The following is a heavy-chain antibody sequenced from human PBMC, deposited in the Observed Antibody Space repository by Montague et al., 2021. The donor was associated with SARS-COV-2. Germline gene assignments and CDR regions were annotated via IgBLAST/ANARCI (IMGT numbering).Heavy chain of an antibody. CDR1: GFTFSSYD. J-gene: IGHJ4*02. V-gene: IGHV3-13*04. CDR2: IGTAGYT. D-gene: IGHD3-10*01. CDR3: ARGGPITMVQGVIIGPYFDY. Sequence: SLRLSCAASGFTFSSYDMHWVRQATGKGLELVSAIGTAGYTYYPGSVKCRFTISRENAKNSLYLQMNSLRAGDTSVYYCARGGPITMVQGVIIGPYFDYWGKGTMVTVS.